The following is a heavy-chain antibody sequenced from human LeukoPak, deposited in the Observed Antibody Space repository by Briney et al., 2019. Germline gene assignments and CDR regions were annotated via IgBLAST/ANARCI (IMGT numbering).Heavy chain of an antibody. J-gene: IGHJ6*02. CDR2: ISYDGSNK. Sequence: GGSLRLSCAASGSTFSSYGMHWVRQAPGKGLEWVAVISYDGSNKYYADSVKGRFTISRDNSKNTLYLQMNSLRAEDTAVYYCAKELSVYGSGSWGYYYYGMDVWGQGTTVTVSS. V-gene: IGHV3-30*18. CDR3: AKELSVYGSGSWGYYYYGMDV. D-gene: IGHD3-10*01. CDR1: GSTFSSYG.